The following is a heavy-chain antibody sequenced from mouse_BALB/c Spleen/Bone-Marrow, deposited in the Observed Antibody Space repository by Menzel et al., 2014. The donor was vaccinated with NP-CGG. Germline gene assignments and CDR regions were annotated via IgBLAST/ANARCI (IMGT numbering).Heavy chain of an antibody. CDR1: GFDFSRYW. V-gene: IGHV4-1*02. D-gene: IGHD1-1*01. Sequence: EVKVIESGGGLVQPGGSLKLSCAASGFDFSRYWMSWVRQAPGKGLEWIGEINPDRRTINYTPSLKDKFIISRDNAKNMLYLQMSKVRSEDTALYYCARLNYYGNLFVWGAGTTVTVSS. CDR2: INPDRRTI. J-gene: IGHJ1*01. CDR3: ARLNYYGNLFV.